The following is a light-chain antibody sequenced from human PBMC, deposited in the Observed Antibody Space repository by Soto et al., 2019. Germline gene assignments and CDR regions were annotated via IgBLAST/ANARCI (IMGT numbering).Light chain of an antibody. Sequence: QSVLSQPPSVSAAPGQKVTISGSGSSSNIGNNYVSWYQQLPGTAPKLLIYENNKRPSGIPDRFSGSKSGTSATLGITGLQTGDEADYYCGTWDSSLSAGVFAGGTKLTVL. J-gene: IGLJ2*01. CDR2: ENN. CDR1: SSNIGNNY. CDR3: GTWDSSLSAGV. V-gene: IGLV1-51*02.